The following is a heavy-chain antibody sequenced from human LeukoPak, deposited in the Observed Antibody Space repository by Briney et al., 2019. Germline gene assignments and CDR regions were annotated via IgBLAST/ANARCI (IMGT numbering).Heavy chain of an antibody. J-gene: IGHJ6*03. CDR3: ARVQSSGSYRISYYYYMDV. V-gene: IGHV1-18*01. CDR2: ISAYNGNT. D-gene: IGHD3-10*01. CDR1: GYTFTSYA. Sequence: ASVKVSCKASGYTFTSYAMHWVRQAPGQRLEWMGWISAYNGNTNYAQKLQGRVTMTTDTSTSTAYMELRSLRSDDTAVYYCARVQSSGSYRISYYYYMDVWGKGTTVTVSS.